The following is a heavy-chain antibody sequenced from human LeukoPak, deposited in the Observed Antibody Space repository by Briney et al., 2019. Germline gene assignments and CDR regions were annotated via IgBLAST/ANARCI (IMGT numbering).Heavy chain of an antibody. V-gene: IGHV4-38-2*01. J-gene: IGHJ4*02. Sequence: SETLSLTCAVSGYSISSGYYWGWIRQPPGKGLEWIGSTYHSGSTYYNPSLKSRVTISVDTSKNQFSLKLSSVTAADTAVYYCARGFYDYVWGSYRFNYFDYWGQGTLVTVSS. CDR1: GYSISSGYY. CDR3: ARGFYDYVWGSYRFNYFDY. CDR2: TYHSGST. D-gene: IGHD3-16*02.